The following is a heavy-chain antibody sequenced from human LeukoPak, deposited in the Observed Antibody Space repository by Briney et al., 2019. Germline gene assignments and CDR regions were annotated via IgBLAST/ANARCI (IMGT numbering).Heavy chain of an antibody. Sequence: GGSLRLSCSASGFTFSTYAIHWVRQAPGKGLQYVSSIGTSGISTYYADSVTGRFTISRDNSKNSLYLQMSNLRPEDTAVYYCVRGQEVVYTPTFDYWGQGVLVTVSS. CDR1: GFTFSTYA. D-gene: IGHD2-8*02. CDR3: VRGQEVVYTPTFDY. V-gene: IGHV3-64D*09. J-gene: IGHJ4*02. CDR2: IGTSGIST.